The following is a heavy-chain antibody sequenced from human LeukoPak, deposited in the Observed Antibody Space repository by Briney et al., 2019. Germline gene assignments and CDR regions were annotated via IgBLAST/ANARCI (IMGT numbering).Heavy chain of an antibody. J-gene: IGHJ4*02. V-gene: IGHV3-7*01. D-gene: IGHD2-2*01. CDR3: GRVRCTSTSCWGALYFDS. Sequence: GGALRLSSAPSGFTSRSYWMTWVRQAPGKGLEWVAHIKPEGSEKYYVDSVKGRFTISRDNAKSSLYVQMNGLRAEDTAVYYCGRVRCTSTSCWGALYFDSWGQGTLVTVSS. CDR1: GFTSRSYW. CDR2: IKPEGSEK.